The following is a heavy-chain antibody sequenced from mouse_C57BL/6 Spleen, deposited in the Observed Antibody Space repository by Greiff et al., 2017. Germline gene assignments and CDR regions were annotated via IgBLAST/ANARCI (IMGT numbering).Heavy chain of an antibody. V-gene: IGHV5-17*01. J-gene: IGHJ2*01. D-gene: IGHD2-1*01. CDR1: GFTFSDYG. CDR3: ARPYGNYVNYFDY. CDR2: ISSGSSTI. Sequence: EVKVVESGGGLVKPGGSLKLSCAASGFTFSDYGMHWVRQAPEKGLEWVAYISSGSSTIYYADTVKGRFTISRDNAKNTLFLQMTSLRSEDTAMYCCARPYGNYVNYFDYWGQGTTLTVSS.